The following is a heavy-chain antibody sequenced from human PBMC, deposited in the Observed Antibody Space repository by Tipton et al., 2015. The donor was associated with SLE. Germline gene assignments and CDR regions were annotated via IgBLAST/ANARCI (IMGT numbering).Heavy chain of an antibody. Sequence: TLSLTCTVSGGSISSGGYYWSWIRQHPGKGLEWSGYIYYSGSTYYNPSLKSRVTISVDTSKNQFSLKLSSVTAADTAVYYCARRYSGGRAFDIWGQGTMVTVSS. J-gene: IGHJ3*02. CDR1: GGSISSGGYY. CDR3: ARRYSGGRAFDI. V-gene: IGHV4-31*03. D-gene: IGHD6-25*01. CDR2: IYYSGST.